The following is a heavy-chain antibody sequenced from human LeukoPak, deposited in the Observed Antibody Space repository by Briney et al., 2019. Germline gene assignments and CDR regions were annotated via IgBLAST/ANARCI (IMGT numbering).Heavy chain of an antibody. J-gene: IGHJ4*02. Sequence: GGSLRLSCAGSGFTFSGYAMTWVRQAPGKGLEWVSGISTTGDTTSHADSVRGRFTISRDNPRSTLYMEMNSLRAEDTAVYYCAIMHRYYDGSGYWVQWGQGTLVTVSS. CDR2: ISTTGDTT. D-gene: IGHD3-22*01. CDR1: GFTFSGYA. CDR3: AIMHRYYDGSGYWVQ. V-gene: IGHV3-23*01.